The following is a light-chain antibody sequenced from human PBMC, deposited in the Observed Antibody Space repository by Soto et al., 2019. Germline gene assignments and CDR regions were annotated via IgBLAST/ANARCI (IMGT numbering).Light chain of an antibody. CDR1: QTISNY. Sequence: DIPMTQSPSSLSASAGDRVTITCRASQTISNYLNWYQHNPGKAPKLLISDASSLQSGVPSRFSGGGSGTDFTLTISNLQPEDFATYYCQQSYSTPPTFGQGTKVEIK. CDR2: DAS. CDR3: QQSYSTPPT. V-gene: IGKV1-39*01. J-gene: IGKJ2*01.